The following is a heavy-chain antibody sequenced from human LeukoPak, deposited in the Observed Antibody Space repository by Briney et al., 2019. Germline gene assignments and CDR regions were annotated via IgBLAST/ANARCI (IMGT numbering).Heavy chain of an antibody. Sequence: ASVKVSCKASGYTFTSYGISWVRQAPGQGLEWMGWISAYNGNTNYAQKFQGRVTMTEDTSTDTAYMELSSLRSEDTAVYYCATGAYCSGGSCYLYYYYGMDVWGQGTTVTVSS. D-gene: IGHD2-15*01. V-gene: IGHV1-18*01. CDR3: ATGAYCSGGSCYLYYYYGMDV. CDR2: ISAYNGNT. CDR1: GYTFTSYG. J-gene: IGHJ6*02.